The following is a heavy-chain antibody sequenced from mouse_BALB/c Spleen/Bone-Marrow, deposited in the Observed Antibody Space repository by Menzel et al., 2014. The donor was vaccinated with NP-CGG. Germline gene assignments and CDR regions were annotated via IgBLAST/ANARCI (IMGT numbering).Heavy chain of an antibody. CDR1: GYTFTSYV. Sequence: EVQLQQSGPELVKPGASVKMSCKASGYTFTSYVMHWVKQKPGQGLEWIGYINPYNDGTKYNEKFKGEATLTSDKSSSTAYMELSSLTSEDSAVYYCVRSGRYDGFAYWGQGTLVTVSA. V-gene: IGHV1-14*01. J-gene: IGHJ3*01. D-gene: IGHD2-14*01. CDR3: VRSGRYDGFAY. CDR2: INPYNDGT.